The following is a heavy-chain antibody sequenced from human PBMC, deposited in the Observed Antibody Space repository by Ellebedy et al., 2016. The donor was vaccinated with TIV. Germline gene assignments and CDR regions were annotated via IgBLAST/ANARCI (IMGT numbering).Heavy chain of an antibody. CDR3: ATSPRIFGVVRLPYGMDV. CDR2: IIPILGIA. Sequence: ASVKVSCKASGGTFSSYAISWVRQAPGQGLEWMGRIIPILGIANYAQKFQGRVTITADKSTSTAYMELSSLRSEDTAVYYCATSPRIFGVVRLPYGMDVWGQGTTVTVSS. V-gene: IGHV1-69*04. J-gene: IGHJ6*02. CDR1: GGTFSSYA. D-gene: IGHD3-3*01.